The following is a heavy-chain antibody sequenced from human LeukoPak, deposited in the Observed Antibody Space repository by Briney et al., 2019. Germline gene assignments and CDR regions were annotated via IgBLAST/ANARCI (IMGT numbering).Heavy chain of an antibody. J-gene: IGHJ4*02. CDR1: GYCFTNYW. Sequence: GESLKISCKGSGYCFTNYWIAWVRQMPGKGLEWMGIIYPGDSESRYSPSFQGQVTISVDKSVSTAYLQWISLKASDTAMYYCARHTSGRLERRLAYWGQGALVTVSS. D-gene: IGHD1-1*01. CDR3: ARHTSGRLERRLAY. CDR2: IYPGDSES. V-gene: IGHV5-51*01.